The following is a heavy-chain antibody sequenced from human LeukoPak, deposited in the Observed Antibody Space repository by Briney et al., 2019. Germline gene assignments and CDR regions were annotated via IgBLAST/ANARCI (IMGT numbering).Heavy chain of an antibody. CDR2: IYYSGST. Sequence: KPSETLSLTCTVSGGSISSNNYYWGWIRQPPGKGLERIGSIYYSGSTYNNPSLKSRVTISVDTTKNQFSLKLTSVTAADTAVYYCASSPSGYWWNFDCWGQGTLVTVSS. CDR3: ASSPSGYWWNFDC. CDR1: GGSISSNNYY. J-gene: IGHJ4*02. D-gene: IGHD3-22*01. V-gene: IGHV4-39*01.